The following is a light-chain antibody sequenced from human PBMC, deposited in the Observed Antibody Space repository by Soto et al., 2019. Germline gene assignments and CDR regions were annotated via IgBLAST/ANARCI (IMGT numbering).Light chain of an antibody. Sequence: EIVLTQSPGTLSLSPGDRATLSCRASQSVYNNHLAWYQQTPGQAPRLLIYGASSRATGVPDRFSGSGSGTDFTLTIRRLEPEDFAVFYCQQYGASPLTFGGGTKVEIQ. CDR1: QSVYNNH. J-gene: IGKJ4*01. CDR3: QQYGASPLT. V-gene: IGKV3-20*01. CDR2: GAS.